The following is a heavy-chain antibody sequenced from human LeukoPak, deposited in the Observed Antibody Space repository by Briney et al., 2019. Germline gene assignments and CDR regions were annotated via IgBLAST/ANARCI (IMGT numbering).Heavy chain of an antibody. CDR1: GGSISSGDYY. CDR2: IYTSGST. D-gene: IGHD2-21*02. J-gene: IGHJ4*02. CDR3: ARETADFDY. V-gene: IGHV4-61*02. Sequence: PSETLSLTCTVSGGSISSGDYYWIWIRQPTGKGLEWIVRIYTSGSTNYNPSLKSRVTISVDTSKNQFSLKLSSVTAADTAVYYCARETADFDYWGQGTLVTVSS.